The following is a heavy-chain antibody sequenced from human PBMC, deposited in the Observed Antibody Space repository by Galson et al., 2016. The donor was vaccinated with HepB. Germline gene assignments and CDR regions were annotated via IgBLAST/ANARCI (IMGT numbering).Heavy chain of an antibody. CDR1: GYTFTSYI. CDR3: AILYSSSSLVLDK. CDR2: ISPYNDKT. Sequence: SVKVSCKASGYTFTSYILSWVRQAPGRGLEWMGWISPYNDKTDYAENLQDRIAMTTDTSTSTAYMELRSLRPGDTAVYYCAILYSSSSLVLDKWGQGTLVAVSS. D-gene: IGHD2-2*01. V-gene: IGHV1-18*04. J-gene: IGHJ4*02.